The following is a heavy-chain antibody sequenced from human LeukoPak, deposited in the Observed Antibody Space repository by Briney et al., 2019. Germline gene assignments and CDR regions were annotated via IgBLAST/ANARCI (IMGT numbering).Heavy chain of an antibody. D-gene: IGHD3-10*01. CDR3: ARTLDMVRGVDNWFDP. CDR2: IHYSGST. CDR1: GDSIIGYY. Sequence: SETLSLTCTVSGDSIIGYYWSWIRQPPGKGLEWIGYIHYSGSTNYNPSLKSRVTISVDTSKNQFSLKLSSVTAADTAVYYCARTLDMVRGVDNWFDPWGQGTLVTVSS. V-gene: IGHV4-59*12. J-gene: IGHJ5*02.